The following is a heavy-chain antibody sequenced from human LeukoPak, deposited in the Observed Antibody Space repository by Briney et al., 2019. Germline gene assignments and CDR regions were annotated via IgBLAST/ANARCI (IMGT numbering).Heavy chain of an antibody. CDR3: AKDSYYGSGSYSAGVDY. CDR2: ISSSSSYI. Sequence: GGSLRLSCAASGFTFISYSMNWVRQAPGKGLEWVSSISSSSSYIYYADSVKGRFAISRDNAKNSLYLQMNSLRAEDTALYYCAKDSYYGSGSYSAGVDYWGQGTLVTVSS. CDR1: GFTFISYS. D-gene: IGHD3-10*01. V-gene: IGHV3-21*04. J-gene: IGHJ4*02.